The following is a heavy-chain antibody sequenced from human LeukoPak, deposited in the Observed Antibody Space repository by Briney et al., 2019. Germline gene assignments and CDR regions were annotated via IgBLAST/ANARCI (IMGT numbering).Heavy chain of an antibody. CDR2: IIPIFGTT. Sequence: ASVKVSCKASGGTFSNYAISWVRQAPGQGLEWMGGIIPIFGTTNYAQKFQGRVTITTDESTGTAYMELSSLRSEDTAVYYCARDRATTVTKSLAFDIWGQGTMVTVSS. CDR1: GGTFSNYA. J-gene: IGHJ3*02. D-gene: IGHD4-17*01. CDR3: ARDRATTVTKSLAFDI. V-gene: IGHV1-69*05.